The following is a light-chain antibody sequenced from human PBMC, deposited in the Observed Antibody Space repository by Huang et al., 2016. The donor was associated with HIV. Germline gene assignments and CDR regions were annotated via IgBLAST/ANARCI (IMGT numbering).Light chain of an antibody. CDR2: DAS. Sequence: EIVLTQSPATVSLSPGETATLSCRASQSISSYLAWYQQKHGQAPRLLIYDASNRATGIPARFSGSGSGTDFTLTIRSLEPEDIAIYYCQQRSNWPPFTFGPGTTVDIK. J-gene: IGKJ3*01. V-gene: IGKV3-11*01. CDR3: QQRSNWPPFT. CDR1: QSISSY.